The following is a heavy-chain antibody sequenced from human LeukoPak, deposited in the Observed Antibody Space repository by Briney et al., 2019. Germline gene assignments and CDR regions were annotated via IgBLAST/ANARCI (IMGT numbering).Heavy chain of an antibody. D-gene: IGHD4-11*01. CDR2: VSSSSSTI. V-gene: IGHV3-48*02. J-gene: IGHJ4*02. CDR3: VREGRTVTTRSLDY. CDR1: GFTFSSYS. Sequence: EPGGSLRLSCAASGFTFSSYSMNWVRQAPGKGLEWVSYVSSSSSTIYYADSVKGRFTISRDNAKNSLYLQMNSLRDEDTAVYYCVREGRTVTTRSLDYWGQGTLVTVSS.